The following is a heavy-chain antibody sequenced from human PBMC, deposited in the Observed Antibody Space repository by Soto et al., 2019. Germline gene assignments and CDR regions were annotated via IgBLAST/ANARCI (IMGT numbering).Heavy chain of an antibody. CDR2: IYHSGST. J-gene: IGHJ4*02. CDR1: GGSVSNDAYY. Sequence: QVQLQESGPGLVKPSETLSLTCIVSGGSVSNDAYYWSWIRQPPGKGLEWIGYIYHSGSTYYNPSLKSRVTISADTSANPFSLKVSSVTAADTAVYYCARLGIGWEFPSDYWGQGTLVNVSS. V-gene: IGHV4-61*08. CDR3: ARLGIGWEFPSDY. D-gene: IGHD1-26*01.